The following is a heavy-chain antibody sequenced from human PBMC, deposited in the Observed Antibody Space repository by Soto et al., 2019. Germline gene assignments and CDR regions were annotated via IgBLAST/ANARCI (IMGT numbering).Heavy chain of an antibody. Sequence: SETLSLTCTVSGGSISSGGYYWSWIRQHPGKGLEWIGYIYYSGSTYYNPSLKSRVTISVDTSKNQFSLKLSSVTAADTAVYYCARGDSSGYYYLYWGQGTLVTVSS. CDR3: ARGDSSGYYYLY. CDR2: IYYSGST. V-gene: IGHV4-31*03. J-gene: IGHJ4*02. CDR1: GGSISSGGYY. D-gene: IGHD3-22*01.